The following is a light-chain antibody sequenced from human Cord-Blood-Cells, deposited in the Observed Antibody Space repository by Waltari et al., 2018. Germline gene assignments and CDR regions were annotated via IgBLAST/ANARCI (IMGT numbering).Light chain of an antibody. Sequence: DIQMTQSPSSLSASVGDRVTITCRASQSISSYLEWYQQKPGKAPKLLIYAASSLQSGVPPKFRGSVSGRHFTLTTTSLQTQDFAPYYCQQSKRTTERLGQGTKLEIK. CDR1: QSISSY. CDR3: QQSKRTTER. J-gene: IGKJ2*03. V-gene: IGKV1-39*01. CDR2: AAS.